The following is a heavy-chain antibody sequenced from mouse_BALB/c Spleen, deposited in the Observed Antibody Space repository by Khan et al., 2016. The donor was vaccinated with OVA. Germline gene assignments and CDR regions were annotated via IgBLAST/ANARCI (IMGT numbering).Heavy chain of an antibody. J-gene: IGHJ2*01. V-gene: IGHV9-1*02. CDR2: INTNTGEP. Sequence: QIQLVQSGPELKKPGETVKISCEASGYTFRNYGMNWVKQAPGKGLKWMGWINTNTGEPTYADDFKGRFAFSLETSASTAFLQINNLKNEDMATYFCARRDDGGSPDYWGQGTTLTVSS. CDR3: ARRDDGGSPDY. D-gene: IGHD1-1*02. CDR1: GYTFRNYG.